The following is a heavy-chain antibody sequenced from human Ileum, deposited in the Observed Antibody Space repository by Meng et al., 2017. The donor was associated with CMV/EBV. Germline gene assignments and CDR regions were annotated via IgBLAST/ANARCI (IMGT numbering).Heavy chain of an antibody. CDR3: VRHTIFGVGRYYYNGMDV. V-gene: IGHV3-7*01. Sequence: GGSLRLSCAASGFTFSTSWMTWVRQAPRKGLEWVANIKYDGTEKNYVDSVRGRFTTSRDNAKNSLYLQMDSLRVEDTAVYYCVRHTIFGVGRYYYNGMDVWGQGTTVTVSS. D-gene: IGHD3-3*01. J-gene: IGHJ6*02. CDR1: GFTFSTSW. CDR2: IKYDGTEK.